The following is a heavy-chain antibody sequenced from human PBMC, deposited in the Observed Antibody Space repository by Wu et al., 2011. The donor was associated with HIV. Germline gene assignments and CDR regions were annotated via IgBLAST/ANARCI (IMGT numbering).Heavy chain of an antibody. CDR2: IISRSSHI. Sequence: EWLSSIISRSSHIYYADSLRARFTISRDNAKNSLFLHMNSLRAEDTALYYCARSALTYFSDDTGYDLDYWGQGTLVTVSS. D-gene: IGHD3-9*01. V-gene: IGHV3-21*01. CDR3: ARSALTYFSDDTGYDLDY. J-gene: IGHJ4*02.